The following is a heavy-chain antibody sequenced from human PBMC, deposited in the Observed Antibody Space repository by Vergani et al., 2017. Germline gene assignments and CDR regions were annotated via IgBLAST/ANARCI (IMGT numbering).Heavy chain of an antibody. CDR2: INPSGGST. V-gene: IGHV1-46*01. CDR3: ARDRGEYSGYDSPDY. D-gene: IGHD5-12*01. Sequence: QVQLVQSGAEVKKPGASVKVSCKASGYTFTSYYMHWVRQAPGQGLEWMGIINPSGGSTSYAQKFQGRVTMTRDTSTSTVYMELSSLRSEDTAVYYCARDRGEYSGYDSPDYWGQGTLVTVSS. J-gene: IGHJ4*02. CDR1: GYTFTSYY.